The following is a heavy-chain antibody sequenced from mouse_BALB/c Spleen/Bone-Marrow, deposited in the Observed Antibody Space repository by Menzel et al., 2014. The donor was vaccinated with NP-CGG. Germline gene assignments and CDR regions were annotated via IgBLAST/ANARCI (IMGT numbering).Heavy chain of an antibody. D-gene: IGHD3-3*01. CDR1: GFTFSSYG. CDR3: ARHRDAMDY. V-gene: IGHV5-6*01. J-gene: IGHJ4*01. CDR2: ISSGGSYI. Sequence: EVKLMESGGDLVKPGGSLKLSCAASGFTFSSYGMSWVRQTPDKRLEWVATISSGGSYIYYPDSVKGRFTISRDNAKNTLYLQMSSLKSEDTAMYYCARHRDAMDYWGQGTSVTVSS.